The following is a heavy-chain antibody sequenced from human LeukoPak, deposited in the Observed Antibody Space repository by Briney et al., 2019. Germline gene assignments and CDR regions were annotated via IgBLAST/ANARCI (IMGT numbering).Heavy chain of an antibody. Sequence: PGGSLRLSCAASGFTFSSYGMHWVRQAPGKGLEWVADISYDGSNKYYADSVKGRFTISRDNSKNNLYLEMNSLRVEETVVYYCAKGRIVITFGGVIVTPSGAFDIWGQGTMVTVSS. CDR3: AKGRIVITFGGVIVTPSGAFDI. CDR1: GFTFSSYG. J-gene: IGHJ3*02. V-gene: IGHV3-30*18. D-gene: IGHD3-16*02. CDR2: ISYDGSNK.